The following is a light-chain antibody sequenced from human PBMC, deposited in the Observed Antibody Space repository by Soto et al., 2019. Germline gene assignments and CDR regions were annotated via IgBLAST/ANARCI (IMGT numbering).Light chain of an antibody. Sequence: EIVLTQSPGTLSLSPGERATLSCRASKSVSSSYLAWYQQKHGQAPRLLIYGASSRATGIPDRFSGSGSGTYFTLTISRLAPEDFAVYYCQQYDSSPLTFGGGTKVEIK. V-gene: IGKV3-20*01. CDR3: QQYDSSPLT. CDR1: KSVSSSY. CDR2: GAS. J-gene: IGKJ4*01.